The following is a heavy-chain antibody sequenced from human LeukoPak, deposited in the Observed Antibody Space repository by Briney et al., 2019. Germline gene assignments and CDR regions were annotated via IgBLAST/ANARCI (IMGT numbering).Heavy chain of an antibody. CDR2: IYPGDSDT. J-gene: IGHJ5*02. Sequence: GESLKISCKGSGYSFTSYWIGWVRQMPGKGLEWMGIIYPGDSDTRYSPSFQGQVTISADKSVSTAYLQWSSLKASDTAMYYCARQPLGAKYSGWYGNWFDPWGQGTLVTVSS. CDR1: GYSFTSYW. CDR3: ARQPLGAKYSGWYGNWFDP. D-gene: IGHD6-19*01. V-gene: IGHV5-51*01.